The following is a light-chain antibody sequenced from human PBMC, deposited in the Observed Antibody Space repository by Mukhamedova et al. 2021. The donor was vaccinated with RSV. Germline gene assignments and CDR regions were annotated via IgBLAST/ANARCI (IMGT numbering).Light chain of an antibody. CDR3: QQYNSYPIT. V-gene: IGKV1-5*03. CDR2: KAS. J-gene: IGKJ5*01. Sequence: WYQRRVHGKAPKLLIYKASTLQSGVPSRFSGSGSGTEYTLTISSLKPDDFATYYCQQYNSYPITFGQGARLEI.